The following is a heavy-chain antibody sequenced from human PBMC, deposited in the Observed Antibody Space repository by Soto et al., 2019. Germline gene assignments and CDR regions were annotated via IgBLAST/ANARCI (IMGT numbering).Heavy chain of an antibody. CDR2: IYYSGST. CDR1: GGSISSGGYY. CDR3: AIFYQYALQH. V-gene: IGHV4-31*03. Sequence: SETLSLTCTVSGGSISSGGYYWSWIRQHPGKGLEWIGYIYYSGSTYYNPSLKSRVTISVDTSKNQFSLKLSSVTAADTAVYYCAIFYQYALQHWGQGTLVTVSS. D-gene: IGHD2-2*01. J-gene: IGHJ1*01.